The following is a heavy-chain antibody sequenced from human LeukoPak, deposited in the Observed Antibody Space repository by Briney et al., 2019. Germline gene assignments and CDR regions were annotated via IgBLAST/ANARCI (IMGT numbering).Heavy chain of an antibody. CDR1: GFTVSSNY. J-gene: IGHJ4*02. V-gene: IGHV3-53*01. CDR2: IYGGGST. D-gene: IGHD1-26*01. CDR3: ARDRVRIGGHRWFDY. Sequence: QAGGSLRLSCAASGFTVSSNYMSWVRQAPGKGLEWGSVIYGGGSTYYANSVKGRFTISRDNSKNTLYLQINSRRAEDTAVYYCARDRVRIGGHRWFDYWGQGTLVTVSS.